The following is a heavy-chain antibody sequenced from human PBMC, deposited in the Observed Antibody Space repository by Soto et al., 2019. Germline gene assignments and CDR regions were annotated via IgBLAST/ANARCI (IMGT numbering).Heavy chain of an antibody. J-gene: IGHJ4*02. V-gene: IGHV1-3*01. CDR3: ARFNIVLMVYAYFDY. D-gene: IGHD2-8*01. CDR2: INAGNGNT. Sequence: ASVKVSCKASGCTFTSYAMHWVRQAPGQRLEWMGWINAGNGNTKYSQKFQGRVTITRDTSASTAYMELSSLRSEDTAVYYCARFNIVLMVYAYFDYWGQGTLVTAPQ. CDR1: GCTFTSYA.